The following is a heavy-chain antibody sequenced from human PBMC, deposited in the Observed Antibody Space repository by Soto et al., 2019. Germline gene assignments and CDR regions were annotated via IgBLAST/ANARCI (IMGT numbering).Heavy chain of an antibody. J-gene: IGHJ6*02. CDR1: GFTFSSYA. CDR2: ISYDGSNK. Sequence: SLRLSCAASGFTFSSYAMHWVRQAPGKGLEWVAVISYDGSNKYYADSVKGRFTISRDNSKNTLYLQMNSLRAEDTAVYYCARGKTGDRNYYYYYGMDVWGQGTTVTVSS. D-gene: IGHD7-27*01. V-gene: IGHV3-30-3*01. CDR3: ARGKTGDRNYYYYYGMDV.